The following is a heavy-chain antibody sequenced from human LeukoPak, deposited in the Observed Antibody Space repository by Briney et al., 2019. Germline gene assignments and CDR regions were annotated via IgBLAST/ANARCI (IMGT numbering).Heavy chain of an antibody. CDR3: ARAEWAGYYDSSGGGAFDI. V-gene: IGHV3-53*01. D-gene: IGHD3-22*01. CDR2: IYSGDST. J-gene: IGHJ3*02. CDR1: GFTVSSNY. Sequence: HPGGSLRLSCAASGFTVSSNYMSWVRQAPGKGLEWVSVIYSGDSTYYADSVKGRFTISRDNSKNTLYLQMNSLRAEDTAVYYCARAEWAGYYDSSGGGAFDIWGQGTMVTVSS.